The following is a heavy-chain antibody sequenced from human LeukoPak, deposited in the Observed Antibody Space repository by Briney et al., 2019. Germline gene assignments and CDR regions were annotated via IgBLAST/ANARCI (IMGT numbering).Heavy chain of an antibody. CDR2: IFYDGST. D-gene: IGHD3-22*01. CDR3: ARDRAYYYDSSGYHGAFDI. V-gene: IGHV4-39*07. Sequence: SETLSLTGTVSGDSISSSNFYWGWIRQPPGKGLQWIGNIFYDGSTYYNPSLKSRVTISVDTSKTQFSVNLNSVTAADTAMYYCARDRAYYYDSSGYHGAFDIWGQGTMVTVSS. J-gene: IGHJ3*02. CDR1: GDSISSSNFY.